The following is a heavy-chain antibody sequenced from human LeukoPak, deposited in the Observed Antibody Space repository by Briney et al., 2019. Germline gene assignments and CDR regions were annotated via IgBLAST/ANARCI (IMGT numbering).Heavy chain of an antibody. CDR2: IYYSGGT. V-gene: IGHV4-59*01. CDR1: GGSISSYY. Sequence: PSETLSLTCTVSGGSISSYYWSWIRQPPRKGLEWIGYIYYSGGTNFNPSLMSRVTISVDTSKNQFSLKLSSVTAADTAVYYCARGDSSAAPFDYWGQGTLVTVSS. D-gene: IGHD3-22*01. J-gene: IGHJ4*02. CDR3: ARGDSSAAPFDY.